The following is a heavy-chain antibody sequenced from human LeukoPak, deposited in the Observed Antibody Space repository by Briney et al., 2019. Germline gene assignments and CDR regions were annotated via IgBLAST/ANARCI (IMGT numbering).Heavy chain of an antibody. V-gene: IGHV4-39*07. D-gene: IGHD5-18*01. CDR1: GGSISSSSYS. CDR2: IYYSGST. J-gene: IGHJ6*03. CDR3: AREGTGYSYGYYYYYYMDV. Sequence: SETLSLTRTVSGGSISSSSYSWGWIRQPPGKGLEWIGSIYYSGSTYYNPSLKSRVTISVDTSKNQFSLKLSSVTAADTAVYYCAREGTGYSYGYYYYYYMDVWGKGTTVTVSS.